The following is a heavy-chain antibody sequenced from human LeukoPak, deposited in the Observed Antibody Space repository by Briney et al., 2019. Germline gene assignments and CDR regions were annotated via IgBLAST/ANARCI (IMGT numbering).Heavy chain of an antibody. D-gene: IGHD2-8*01. J-gene: IGHJ3*02. CDR2: IYPGDSDT. Sequence: GESLKISCKSSGYSFNSYWIGWMRQMPGKGLEWMGIIYPGDSDTRYSPSFQGQVTISADKSISTAYLQWSSLKASDTAMYYCASTIALDAFDIWGQGTMVTVSS. CDR1: GYSFNSYW. CDR3: ASTIALDAFDI. V-gene: IGHV5-51*01.